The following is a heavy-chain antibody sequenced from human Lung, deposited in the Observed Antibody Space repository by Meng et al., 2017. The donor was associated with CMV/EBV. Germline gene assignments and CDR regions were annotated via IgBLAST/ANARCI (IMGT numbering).Heavy chain of an antibody. CDR1: GFTFRDFY. CDR2: ITASGDIT. J-gene: IGHJ6*02. Sequence: GGSXRLSCTASGFTFRDFYMTWIRQTPGKGLEWVSYITASGDITYDADSVKGRFTISRDNTKNSLYLQMRSLRAEDTGFYYCGRAGFDCRSTSCHPVYYYGMDVGXHGTXVTVSS. D-gene: IGHD2-2*01. CDR3: GRAGFDCRSTSCHPVYYYGMDV. V-gene: IGHV3-11*04.